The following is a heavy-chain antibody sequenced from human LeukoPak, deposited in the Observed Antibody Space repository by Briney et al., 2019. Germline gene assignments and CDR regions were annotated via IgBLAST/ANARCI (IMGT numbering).Heavy chain of an antibody. J-gene: IGHJ5*02. Sequence: GGSLRLSCVASGFPFHDAWMSWVRQAPGKGLEWVARIKRKIDGETTHYAAPVKDRFTISREDSKNTLYLEMTSLKIEDTGVYYCVPLEWVDNWLDPWGQGTLVTVSS. CDR1: GFPFHDAW. CDR3: VPLEWVDNWLDP. V-gene: IGHV3-15*01. CDR2: IKRKIDGETT. D-gene: IGHD3-3*01.